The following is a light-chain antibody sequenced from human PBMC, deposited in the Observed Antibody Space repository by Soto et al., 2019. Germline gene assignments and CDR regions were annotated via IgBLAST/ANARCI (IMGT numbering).Light chain of an antibody. J-gene: IGLJ2*01. CDR2: TND. CDR3: SAWDDSLDGVV. V-gene: IGLV1-44*01. CDR1: SSNLGSNT. Sequence: QSVLTQPPSASGTPGQRVTISCSGSSSNLGSNTVNWYQQLPGRAPKLLIHTNDQRPSGVPDRFSASKSGTSASLAISGLRSEDEADFYCSAWDDSLDGVVFGGGTKLTVL.